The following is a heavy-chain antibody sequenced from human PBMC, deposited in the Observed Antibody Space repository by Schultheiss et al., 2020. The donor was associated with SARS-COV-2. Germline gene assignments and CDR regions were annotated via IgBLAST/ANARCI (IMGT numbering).Heavy chain of an antibody. CDR1: GGSISSYY. J-gene: IGHJ4*02. V-gene: IGHV4-59*08. CDR3: ARHSVLWFGELSN. D-gene: IGHD3-10*01. Sequence: SETLSLTCTVSGGSISSYYWSWIRQPPGKGLEWIGYIYYSGSTNYNPSLKSRVTMSVDTSKNQFSLKLSSVTAADTAVYYCARHSVLWFGELSNWGQGTLVTVSS. CDR2: IYYSGST.